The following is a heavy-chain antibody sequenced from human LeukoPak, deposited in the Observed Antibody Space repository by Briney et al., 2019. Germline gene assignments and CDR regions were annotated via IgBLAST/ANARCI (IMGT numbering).Heavy chain of an antibody. D-gene: IGHD5-24*01. J-gene: IGHJ4*02. CDR2: INHSGST. CDR3: ARVPQSFSWRRRDGYNFYFDY. CDR1: GGSIRSSYYY. V-gene: IGHV4-39*07. Sequence: PSETLSLTCTVSGGSIRSSYYYWGWIRQPPGKGLEWIGEINHSGSTNYNPSLKSRVTISVDTSKNQFSLKLSSVTAADTAVYYCARVPQSFSWRRRDGYNFYFDYWGQGTLVTVSS.